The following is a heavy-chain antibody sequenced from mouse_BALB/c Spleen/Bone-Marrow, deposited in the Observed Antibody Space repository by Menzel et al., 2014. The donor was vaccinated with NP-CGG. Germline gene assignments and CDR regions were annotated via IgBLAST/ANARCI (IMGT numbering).Heavy chain of an antibody. CDR2: ISSGGGST. J-gene: IGHJ2*01. Sequence: EVNVVESGGGLVKPGGSLKLSCAASGFAFSSYDMSWVRQTPEKRLEWVAYISSGGGSTYYPDTVKGRFTISRDNAKNTLYLQMSSLESEDTAMYYCAREVLRDYFDYWGQGTTRTVSS. CDR3: AREVLRDYFDY. D-gene: IGHD1-1*01. V-gene: IGHV5-12-1*01. CDR1: GFAFSSYD.